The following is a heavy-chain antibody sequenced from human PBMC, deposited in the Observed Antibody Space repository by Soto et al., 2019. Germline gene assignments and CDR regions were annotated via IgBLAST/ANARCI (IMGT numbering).Heavy chain of an antibody. Sequence: ASVKVSCKASGYIFTSYGISWVRQAPGQGLEWMGWISAYNGNTNYAQKLQGRVTMTADTSTSTAYMELSSLRSEDTAVYYCATVITMVRGVISDYWGQGTLVTVSS. CDR3: ATVITMVRGVISDY. D-gene: IGHD3-10*01. CDR1: GYIFTSYG. V-gene: IGHV1-18*01. J-gene: IGHJ4*02. CDR2: ISAYNGNT.